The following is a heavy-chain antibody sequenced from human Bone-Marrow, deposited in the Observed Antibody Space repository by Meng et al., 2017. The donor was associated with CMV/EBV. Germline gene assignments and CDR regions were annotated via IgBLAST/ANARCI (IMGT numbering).Heavy chain of an antibody. CDR1: GFTFSSYW. Sequence: GESLKISCAASGFTFSSYWMSWVRQAPGKGLEWVANIKQDGSEKYYVDSVKGRFTISRDNAKNSLYLQLNSLRAEDTAVYYCAKGQQLVQRAFDIWCQGTMVTV. D-gene: IGHD6-13*01. CDR2: IKQDGSEK. V-gene: IGHV3-7*03. CDR3: AKGQQLVQRAFDI. J-gene: IGHJ3*02.